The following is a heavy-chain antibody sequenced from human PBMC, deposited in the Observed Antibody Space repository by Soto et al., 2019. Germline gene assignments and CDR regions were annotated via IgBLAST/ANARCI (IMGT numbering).Heavy chain of an antibody. D-gene: IGHD1-26*01. V-gene: IGHV1-69*06. J-gene: IGHJ6*02. Sequence: ASVKVSCKASGDTSSNYGVSWVRQAPGQGLEWMGGILPVFGTTTYARNFQGRITITADKSTSTVYMELTSLRSDDTATYYCARDPDEVVGTDYHYYGMDVWDQGATVTVSS. CDR2: ILPVFGTT. CDR3: ARDPDEVVGTDYHYYGMDV. CDR1: GDTSSNYG.